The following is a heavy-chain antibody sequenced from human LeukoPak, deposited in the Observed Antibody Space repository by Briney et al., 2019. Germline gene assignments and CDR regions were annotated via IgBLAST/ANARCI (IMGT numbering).Heavy chain of an antibody. J-gene: IGHJ4*02. CDR2: IIPIFGTA. CDR1: GGTFSSYA. D-gene: IGHD3-9*01. CDR3: ARVLVLTGYHLPGYYFDY. Sequence: ASVKVSCKASGGTFSSYAISWVRQAPGQGLEWMGGIIPIFGTANYAQKSQGRVTITADKSTSTAYMKLSSLRSEDTAVYYCARVLVLTGYHLPGYYFDYWGQGTLVTASS. V-gene: IGHV1-69*06.